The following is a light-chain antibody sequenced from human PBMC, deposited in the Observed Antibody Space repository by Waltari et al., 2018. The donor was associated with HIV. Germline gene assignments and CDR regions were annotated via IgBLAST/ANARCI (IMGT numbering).Light chain of an antibody. CDR2: GAS. CDR3: QQYNNWPPWT. V-gene: IGKV3-15*01. Sequence: EIVMTQSPVTLSVSPGERATLSCRASQSVSSNVAWYQQKPGQAPRLLIYGASTRATGIPARFSGSGSGAEFILTISSLQSEDFAVYYCQQYNNWPPWTFGQGTKVEIK. CDR1: QSVSSN. J-gene: IGKJ1*01.